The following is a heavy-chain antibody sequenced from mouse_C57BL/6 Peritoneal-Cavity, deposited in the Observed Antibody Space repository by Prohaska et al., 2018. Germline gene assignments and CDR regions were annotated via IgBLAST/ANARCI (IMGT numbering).Heavy chain of an antibody. Sequence: EVQLVESGGGLVKPGGSLKLSCAASGFTFSDYGMHWVRQAPEKWLGWVEYMSSGSSIIYYADTVKGRFTISRDNAKNTLFLQMTSLRSEDTAMYYCARVHGSAWLAYWGQGTLVTVSA. V-gene: IGHV5-17*01. CDR2: MSSGSSII. D-gene: IGHD2-2*01. CDR1: GFTFSDYG. J-gene: IGHJ3*01. CDR3: ARVHGSAWLAY.